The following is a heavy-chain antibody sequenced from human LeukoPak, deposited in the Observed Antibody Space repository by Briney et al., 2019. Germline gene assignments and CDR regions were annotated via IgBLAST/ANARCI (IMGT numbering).Heavy chain of an antibody. J-gene: IGHJ4*02. CDR1: GFTFCDYA. CDR3: TRPGPYYGSGSYNY. CDR2: IRSKAYGGTT. V-gene: IGHV3-49*03. Sequence: GGSLRLSCTASGFTFCDYAMSWFRQAPGKGLEWVGFIRSKAYGGTTEYAASVKGKFTISRDDYKSIAYLQMNSLKTEDTAVYYCTRPGPYYGSGSYNYWGQGTLVTVSS. D-gene: IGHD3-10*01.